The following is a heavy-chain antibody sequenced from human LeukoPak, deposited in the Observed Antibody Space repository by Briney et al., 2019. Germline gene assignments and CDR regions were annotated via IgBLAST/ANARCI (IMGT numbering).Heavy chain of an antibody. CDR2: IRRYDSTI. J-gene: IGHJ4*02. CDR1: GFTFSSYE. Sequence: GGSLRLSCAASGFTFSSYEMNWVRQAPGKGLEWVSYIRRYDSTIYYADSVKGRFTISRDNAKNSLYLQMNSLRVEDTAVYYCAREFRGSNNFDYWGQGTLVTVSS. D-gene: IGHD3-10*01. V-gene: IGHV3-48*03. CDR3: AREFRGSNNFDY.